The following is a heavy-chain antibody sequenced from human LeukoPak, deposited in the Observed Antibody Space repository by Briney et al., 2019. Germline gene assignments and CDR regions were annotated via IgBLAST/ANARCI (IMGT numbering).Heavy chain of an antibody. D-gene: IGHD6-19*01. CDR3: ARVWKSSGWKFDY. V-gene: IGHV4-59*01. CDR2: IYYSGTT. J-gene: IGHJ4*02. CDR1: GGSISSYY. Sequence: SETLSLTCTVSGGSISSYYWNWIRQSPGKGLEWIGYIYYSGTTNYNPSLKSRVTISVDTSKNQFSLNLSSVTAADTAVYYCARVWKSSGWKFDYWGQGTLVTVSS.